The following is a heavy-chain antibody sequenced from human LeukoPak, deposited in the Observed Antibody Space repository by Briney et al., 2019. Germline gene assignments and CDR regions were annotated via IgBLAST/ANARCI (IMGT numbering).Heavy chain of an antibody. CDR1: GGSLSGYY. CDR2: INHSGST. Sequence: SETLSLTCAVYGGSLSGYYWSWIRQPPEKGLEWIGEINHSGSTKYNPSLKSRVTISVDMSKNQFSLNLNSVAAADSAVYYCARVVVGGKRRRDHENYYMDVWGKGTTVTVSS. D-gene: IGHD2-15*01. J-gene: IGHJ6*03. V-gene: IGHV4-34*01. CDR3: ARVVVGGKRRRDHENYYMDV.